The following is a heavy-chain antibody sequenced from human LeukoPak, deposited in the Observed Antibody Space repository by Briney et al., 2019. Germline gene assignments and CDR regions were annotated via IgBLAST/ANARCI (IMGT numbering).Heavy chain of an antibody. V-gene: IGHV3-64D*06. J-gene: IGHJ5*02. CDR1: GFTFTTNA. D-gene: IGHD1-26*01. CDR2: ISNNGDTT. Sequence: PGGSLRLSCSASGFTFTTNAMHWFRQAPGKRLEYVSTISNNGDTTYYADSVKGRFTVSRDNSKNTVYLQMSSLRTDDTAVYYCVKGGSGNLAGPPDPWGQGTRVTVSS. CDR3: VKGGSGNLAGPPDP.